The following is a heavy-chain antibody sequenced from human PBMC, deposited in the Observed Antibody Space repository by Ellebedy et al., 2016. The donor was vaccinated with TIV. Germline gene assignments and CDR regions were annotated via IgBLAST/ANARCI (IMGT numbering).Heavy chain of an antibody. D-gene: IGHD2-15*01. CDR2: VNHRGST. CDR1: GGSFSGHS. J-gene: IGHJ2*01. CDR3: VRGHSQDVDLDHWYFDL. V-gene: IGHV4-34*01. Sequence: SETLSLTCAVNGGSFSGHSWSWIRQPPGKGLEWIGEVNHRGSTSYNRSLRSRVTISIDTSNYQFSLRLSAVTAADTAVYYCVRGHSQDVDLDHWYFDLWGRGTLVIVSS.